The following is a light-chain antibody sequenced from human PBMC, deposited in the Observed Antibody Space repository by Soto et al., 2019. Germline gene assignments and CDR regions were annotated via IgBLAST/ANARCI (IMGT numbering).Light chain of an antibody. CDR1: QSVSSSY. J-gene: IGKJ4*01. CDR2: AAS. CDR3: QQYGRSPLT. Sequence: EIVLTQSPGTLSLSPGERAALSCRASQSVSSSYLAWYQQKPGQAPSLLVYAASSRATGIPDRFSGSGSGTDFTLTISRLEPEDLAVYYCQQYGRSPLTFGGGTKVDIK. V-gene: IGKV3-20*01.